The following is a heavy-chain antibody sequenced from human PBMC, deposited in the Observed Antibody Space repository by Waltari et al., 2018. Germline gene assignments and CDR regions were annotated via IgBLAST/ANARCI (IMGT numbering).Heavy chain of an antibody. CDR2: INHSGST. CDR1: GGSFSGYY. V-gene: IGHV4-34*01. D-gene: IGHD2-15*01. Sequence: QVQLQQWGAGLLKPSETLSLTCAVYGGSFSGYYWSWIRQPPGQGLEWIGEINHSGSTNYNPSLKSRVTISVDTSKNQFSLKLSSVTAADTAVYYCARLRLKGYCSGGSCYPARAFDIWGQGTMVTVSS. CDR3: ARLRLKGYCSGGSCYPARAFDI. J-gene: IGHJ3*02.